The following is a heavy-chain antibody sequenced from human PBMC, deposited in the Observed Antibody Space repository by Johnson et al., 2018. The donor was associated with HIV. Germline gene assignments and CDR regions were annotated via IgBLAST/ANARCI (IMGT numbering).Heavy chain of an antibody. CDR1: GFTFSNYG. CDR3: ARGVVGVLSNAFDI. J-gene: IGHJ3*02. CDR2: IRYDGSNK. Sequence: QVQLVESGGGVVQPGGSLRLSCAASGFTFSNYGMHWVRQAPGKGLEWVAFIRYDGSNKYYADSVKGRFTISRDNSKNTLYLQMNSLRAEDTAVYYCARGVVGVLSNAFDIWGQGTMVIVSS. V-gene: IGHV3-30*02. D-gene: IGHD1-26*01.